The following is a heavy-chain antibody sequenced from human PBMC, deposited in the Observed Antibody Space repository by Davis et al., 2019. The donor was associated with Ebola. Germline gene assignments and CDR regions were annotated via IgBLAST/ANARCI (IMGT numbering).Heavy chain of an antibody. J-gene: IGHJ4*02. D-gene: IGHD6-19*01. CDR2: ISYDGSRR. V-gene: IGHV3-30*19. CDR3: AKSVAGPPGY. CDR1: GFTFSNYG. Sequence: GGSLRLSCVASGFTFSNYGMHWVRQAPGKGLEWLAVISYDGSRRFYADSVKGRFTISRDNSKNTLYLQMNSLRAEDTAVYYCAKSVAGPPGYWGQGTLVTVSS.